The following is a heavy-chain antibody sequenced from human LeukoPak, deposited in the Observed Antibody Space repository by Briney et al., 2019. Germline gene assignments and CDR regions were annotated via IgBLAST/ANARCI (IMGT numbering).Heavy chain of an antibody. CDR1: GYTFTSYD. D-gene: IGHD3-10*01. Sequence: ASVKVSCKASGYTFTSYDINWVREATGQGLEWMGWMNPNSGNTGYAQKFQGRVTMTRNTSISTAYMELSSLRSEDTAVYYCARSQRYYGSGSYGLLGYWGQGTLVTVSS. V-gene: IGHV1-8*01. CDR2: MNPNSGNT. CDR3: ARSQRYYGSGSYGLLGY. J-gene: IGHJ4*02.